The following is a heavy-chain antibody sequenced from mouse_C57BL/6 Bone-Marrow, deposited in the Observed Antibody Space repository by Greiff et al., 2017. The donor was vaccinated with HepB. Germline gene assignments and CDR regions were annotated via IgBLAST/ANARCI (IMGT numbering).Heavy chain of an antibody. V-gene: IGHV5-6*02. CDR1: GFTFSSYG. D-gene: IGHD1-1*02. Sequence: EVKLEESGGDLVKPGGSLKLSCAASGFTFSSYGMSWVRQTPDKRLEWVATISSGGSYTYYPDSVKGRFTISRDNAKNTLYLQMSSLKSEDTAMYYCARSYGAYWGQGTLVTVSA. CDR2: ISSGGSYT. J-gene: IGHJ3*01. CDR3: ARSYGAY.